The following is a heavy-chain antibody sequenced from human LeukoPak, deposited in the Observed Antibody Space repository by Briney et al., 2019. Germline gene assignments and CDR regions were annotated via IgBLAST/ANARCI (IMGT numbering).Heavy chain of an antibody. CDR2: IYYSGST. J-gene: IGHJ5*02. D-gene: IGHD2-2*01. CDR1: GRHISSSSYY. V-gene: IGHV4-39*01. CDR3: ARLLLVPAAPIDP. Sequence: SDTLSLPFTVSGRHISSSSYYWGWIRQPPAKGLEWFGSIYYSGSTYYNPSLKSRVTISVDTFKKPFSLKLSSVAAADTAVYYCARLLLVPAAPIDPWGQGTLVTVSS.